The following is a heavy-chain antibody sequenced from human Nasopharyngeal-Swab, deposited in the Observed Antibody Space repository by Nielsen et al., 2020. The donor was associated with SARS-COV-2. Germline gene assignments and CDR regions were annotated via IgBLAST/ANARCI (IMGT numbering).Heavy chain of an antibody. D-gene: IGHD6-13*01. CDR2: ISGSGGST. J-gene: IGHJ6*02. V-gene: IGHV3-23*01. CDR3: AKDLPKQQLAQYYYYGMDV. Sequence: GGSLRLSCAASGFTFSSYAMSWVRQAPGKGLEWVSAISGSGGSTYYADSVKGRFTISRDNSNNTMYLQMNSLRAEDTAVYYCAKDLPKQQLAQYYYYGMDVWGQGTTVTVSS. CDR1: GFTFSSYA.